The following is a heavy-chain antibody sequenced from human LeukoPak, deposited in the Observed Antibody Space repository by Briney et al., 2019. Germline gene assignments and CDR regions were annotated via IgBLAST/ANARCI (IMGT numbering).Heavy chain of an antibody. CDR3: ARIVAGGAFDI. Sequence: GGSLRLSCAASGFTVSSNYMSWVRQAPGKGLEWGSVIYSGGNTYYADSVKGRFTISRDNSKNTLYLQMNSLRDEDTAVYYCARIVAGGAFDIWGLGTMVTVSS. D-gene: IGHD1-26*01. J-gene: IGHJ3*02. CDR2: IYSGGNT. V-gene: IGHV3-66*01. CDR1: GFTVSSNY.